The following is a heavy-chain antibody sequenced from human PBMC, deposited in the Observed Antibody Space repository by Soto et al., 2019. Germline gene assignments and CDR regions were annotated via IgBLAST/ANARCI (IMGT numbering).Heavy chain of an antibody. J-gene: IGHJ4*02. CDR3: SREAGTYYYGSGSSYNLNY. D-gene: IGHD3-10*01. Sequence: QVQLVESGGGVVQPGRSLRLSCAASGFTFSSYAMHWVRQAPGKGLEWVAVISYDGSNKYYADSVKGRFTISRDNSKNTLYLQMNSLRAEDTAVCYCSREAGTYYYGSGSSYNLNYWGQGTLVTVSS. V-gene: IGHV3-30-3*01. CDR1: GFTFSSYA. CDR2: ISYDGSNK.